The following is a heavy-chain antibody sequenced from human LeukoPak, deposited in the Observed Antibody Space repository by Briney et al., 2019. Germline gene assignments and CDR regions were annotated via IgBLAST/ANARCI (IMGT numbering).Heavy chain of an antibody. CDR1: AYTLTELS. CDR3: ATKVLNDILTGYSSDY. V-gene: IGHV1-24*01. J-gene: IGHJ4*02. D-gene: IGHD3-9*01. CDR2: FDPEDGET. Sequence: GASVTVSCKVSAYTLTELSMHWVRQAPGKGLEWMGGFDPEDGETIYAQKFQGRVTMTEDTSTDTAYMELSSLRSEDTAVYYCATKVLNDILTGYSSDYWGQGTLVTVSS.